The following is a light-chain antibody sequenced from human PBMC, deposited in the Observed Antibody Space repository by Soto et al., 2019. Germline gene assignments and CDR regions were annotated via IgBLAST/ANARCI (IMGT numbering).Light chain of an antibody. J-gene: IGLJ2*01. V-gene: IGLV1-40*01. CDR1: SYNIGAGYD. CDR3: QSSDSSLSGSVI. CDR2: DDS. Sequence: QLVLTQPPSVSGAPGQRVTISCAGSSYNIGAGYDVNWYQQLPGTAPKLLIYDDSNRPSGVPDRFSGSKSATSASLAITGLQAEDEANYYCQSSDSSLSGSVIFGEGTKVTVL.